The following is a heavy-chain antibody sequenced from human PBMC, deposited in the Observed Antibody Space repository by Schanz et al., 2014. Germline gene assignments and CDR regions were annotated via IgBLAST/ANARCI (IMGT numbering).Heavy chain of an antibody. J-gene: IGHJ3*02. CDR2: IIPILDKT. CDR1: GGTFSSST. Sequence: QVQLVQSGAEVKKPGSSVKVSCKASGGTFSSSTLTWVRQAPGQGLEWMGRIIPILDKTNYAQKFQGRVTMTADKSTSTAYMELSSLRSEDTAVYYCARGLGDERWLDLNEAFDIWGQGTRXTVSA. CDR3: ARGLGDERWLDLNEAFDI. D-gene: IGHD6-19*01. V-gene: IGHV1-69*08.